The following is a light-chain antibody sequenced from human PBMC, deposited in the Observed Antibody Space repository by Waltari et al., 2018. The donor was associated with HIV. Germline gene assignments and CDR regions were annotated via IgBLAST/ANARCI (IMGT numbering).Light chain of an antibody. Sequence: SYELTQPPSVSVSPGQTARITCSGDALPNQYAYWYKQKPGQAPVLVIYKDNERPSVIPERISGSSSGTTVTLTISGVQAEDEADYYCQSADSSGTVVFGGGTKLTVL. V-gene: IGLV3-25*03. CDR2: KDN. CDR3: QSADSSGTVV. CDR1: ALPNQY. J-gene: IGLJ2*01.